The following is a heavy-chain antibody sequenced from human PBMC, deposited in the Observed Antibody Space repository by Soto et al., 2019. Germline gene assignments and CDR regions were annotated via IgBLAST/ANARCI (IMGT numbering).Heavy chain of an antibody. V-gene: IGHV1-69*13. J-gene: IGHJ4*02. CDR1: GGTFSSYA. CDR2: IIPIFGTA. D-gene: IGHD2-15*01. CDR3: ARNGYCSGGSCYAISDY. Sequence: GASVKVSCKASGGTFSSYAISWVRQAPGQGLEWMGGIIPIFGTANYAQKFQGRVTITADESTSTAYMELSSLRSEDTAVYYCARNGYCSGGSCYAISDYWGQGTLVTVSS.